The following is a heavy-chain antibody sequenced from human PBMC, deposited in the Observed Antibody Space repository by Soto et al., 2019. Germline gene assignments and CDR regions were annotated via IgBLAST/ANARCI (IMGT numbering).Heavy chain of an antibody. J-gene: IGHJ6*02. CDR2: ISYDGSNK. CDR3: ARDRLRYNWNDFPYYYYGMDV. D-gene: IGHD1-1*01. V-gene: IGHV3-30-3*01. Sequence: QVQLVESGGGVVQPGRSLRLSCAASGFTFSSYAMHWVRQAPGNGLEWVAVISYDGSNKYYADSVKGRFTISRDNSKNTLYLQMNSLRAEDTAVYYCARDRLRYNWNDFPYYYYGMDVWGQGTTVPVSS. CDR1: GFTFSSYA.